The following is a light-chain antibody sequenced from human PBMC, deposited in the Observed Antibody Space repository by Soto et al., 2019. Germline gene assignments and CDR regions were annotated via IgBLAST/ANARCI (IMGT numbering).Light chain of an antibody. J-gene: IGLJ2*01. Sequence: SYELTQPPSVSVSPGQTATITCSGHKLGEKYICWYQQKPGQSPVLVIYQDHIRPSGIPERFSGSNSGSTATLNIRGTQAMDEADYFCQAWDSATVVFGGGTKLTVL. V-gene: IGLV3-1*01. CDR3: QAWDSATVV. CDR1: KLGEKY. CDR2: QDH.